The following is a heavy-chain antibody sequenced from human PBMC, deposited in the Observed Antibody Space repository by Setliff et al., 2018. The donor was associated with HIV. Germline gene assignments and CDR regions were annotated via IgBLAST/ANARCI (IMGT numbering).Heavy chain of an antibody. CDR2: ITPSGAT. D-gene: IGHD5-18*01. Sequence: SETLSLTCAVYGGSVSGHYWGWFRQPPGKGLEWIGEITPSGATNYLPSLKSRVTMSLDKSKNQFSLKMTSVTAADTALYYCSNWNTTIDEDAWGQGTLVTVSA. CDR3: SNWNTTIDEDA. J-gene: IGHJ5*02. V-gene: IGHV4-34*01. CDR1: GGSVSGHY.